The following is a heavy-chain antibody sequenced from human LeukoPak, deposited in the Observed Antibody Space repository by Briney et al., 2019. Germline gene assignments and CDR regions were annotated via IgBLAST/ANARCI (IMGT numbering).Heavy chain of an antibody. J-gene: IGHJ3*02. D-gene: IGHD6-13*01. V-gene: IGHV3-30-3*01. CDR2: ISYDGSNK. CDR1: GFTFSSYV. CDR3: ARDFPTTWKPAAAGDVFAFDI. Sequence: GRSLRLSCAASGFTFSSYVMHWVRQAPGKGLEWVAVISYDGSNKYYADSVKGRFTISRDNSKNTLYLQMNSLRAEDTAVYYCARDFPTTWKPAAAGDVFAFDIWGQGTMVTVSS.